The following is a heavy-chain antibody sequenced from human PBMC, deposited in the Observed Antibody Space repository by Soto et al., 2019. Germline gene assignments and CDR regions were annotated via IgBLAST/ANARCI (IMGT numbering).Heavy chain of an antibody. V-gene: IGHV4-39*01. CDR1: GGSISSSSYY. CDR3: AKIMITFGGVIVMGNAFDI. D-gene: IGHD3-16*02. CDR2: IYYSGST. J-gene: IGHJ3*02. Sequence: QLQLQESGPGLVKPSETLSLTCTVSGGSISSSSYYWGWIRQPPGKGLEWIGSIYYSGSTYYNPSLKSRVTISVDTSKNQFSLKRSSVTAADTAVYYCAKIMITFGGVIVMGNAFDIWGQGTMVTVSS.